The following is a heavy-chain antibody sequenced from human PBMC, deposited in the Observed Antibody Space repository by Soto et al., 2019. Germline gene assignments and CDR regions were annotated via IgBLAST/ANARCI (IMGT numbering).Heavy chain of an antibody. CDR2: TSYDGSDK. V-gene: IGHV3-33*05. CDR1: GFRFRSYV. Sequence: QVQLAESGGGVVQPGTSLRVSCVGSGFRFRSYVIHWVRQAPGKGLEWVALTSYDGSDKYYGDSVRGRFTISRDNTRNTVERQRDRLTLADTALYYCARWGRTGGLDVWGRGTLVSVSS. J-gene: IGHJ1*01. CDR3: ARWGRTGGLDV. D-gene: IGHD3-16*01.